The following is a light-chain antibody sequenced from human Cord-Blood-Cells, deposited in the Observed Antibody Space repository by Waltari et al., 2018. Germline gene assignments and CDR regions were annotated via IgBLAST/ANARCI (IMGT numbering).Light chain of an antibody. CDR1: QSVLYSSNSKNY. CDR3: QQYYSTPFT. CDR2: WAS. J-gene: IGKJ3*01. Sequence: DIVMSQSPDSLSAPLGEGATTHCKPRQSVLYSSNSKNYLSWSQQKPGQPPKLLFYWASTRESGVPDRFSGSGSGTDFTLTISSLQAEDVAVYYCQQYYSTPFTFGPGTKVDIK. V-gene: IGKV4-1*01.